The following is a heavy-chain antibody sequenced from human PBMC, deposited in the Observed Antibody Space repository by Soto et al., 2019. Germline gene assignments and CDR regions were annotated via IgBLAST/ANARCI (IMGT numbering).Heavy chain of an antibody. V-gene: IGHV3-9*01. CDR3: AKDMLRMVAATSFWFDP. CDR1: GFTFDDYA. D-gene: IGHD2-15*01. Sequence: GGSLRLSCAASGFTFDDYAMHWVRQAPGKGLEWASGISWNSGSIGYADSVKGRFTISRDNAKNSLYLQMNSLRAEDTALYYCAKDMLRMVAATSFWFDPWGQGTLVTVSS. CDR2: ISWNSGSI. J-gene: IGHJ5*02.